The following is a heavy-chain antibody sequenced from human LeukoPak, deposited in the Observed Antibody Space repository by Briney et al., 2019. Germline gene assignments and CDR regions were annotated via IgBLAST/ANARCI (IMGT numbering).Heavy chain of an antibody. CDR3: ARSFNPGYGDSL. V-gene: IGHV3-21*01. J-gene: IGHJ4*02. CDR2: ISSSSSYI. D-gene: IGHD4-17*01. Sequence: PGGSLRLSCAASGFTFSSYSMNWVRQAPGKGLEWVSSISSSSSYIYYADSVKGRFTISRDNAKNSLYLQMNSPRAEDTAVYYCARSFNPGYGDSLWGQGTLVTVSS. CDR1: GFTFSSYS.